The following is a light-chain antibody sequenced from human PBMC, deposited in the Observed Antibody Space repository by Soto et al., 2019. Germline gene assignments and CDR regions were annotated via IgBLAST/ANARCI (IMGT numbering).Light chain of an antibody. Sequence: QSARTQPASASGSPGQSITISCTGTNSDIGGYNYVSWYQQHPGKAPKLMIYDVSNRPSGVSYRFSGSKSGNTASLTISGLQAEDEADYYCSSYTSRSTLGVFGGGTKLTVL. CDR1: NSDIGGYNY. J-gene: IGLJ2*01. V-gene: IGLV2-14*03. CDR2: DVS. CDR3: SSYTSRSTLGV.